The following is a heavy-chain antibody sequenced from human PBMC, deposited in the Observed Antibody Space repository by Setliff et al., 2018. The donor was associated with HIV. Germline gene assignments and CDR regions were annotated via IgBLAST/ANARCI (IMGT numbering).Heavy chain of an antibody. CDR1: GGSISSGGYY. D-gene: IGHD3-9*01. J-gene: IGHJ6*03. V-gene: IGHV4-31*03. CDR3: ARGEKPFVFRYSDPHTGYYFYMDV. Sequence: SETLSLTCTVSGGSISSGGYYWSWIRQHPGKGLEWIGYIYYSGSTYYNPSLKTRVNISADTSKNQFSLRLSSVTAADTAVYYCARGEKPFVFRYSDPHTGYYFYMDVWGRGTTVTVSS. CDR2: IYYSGST.